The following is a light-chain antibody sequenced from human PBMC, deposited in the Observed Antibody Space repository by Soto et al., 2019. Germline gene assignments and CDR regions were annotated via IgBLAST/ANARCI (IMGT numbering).Light chain of an antibody. CDR1: QSLVHSDGNTY. V-gene: IGKV2-24*01. CDR2: KVS. Sequence: DIVLTQTPLSSPVTLGQPASISCRSSQSLVHSDGNTYLSWFHQRPGQPPRLLIDKVSNRFSGVPDRFIGSGAGTDFTLKISRVDAEDVGIYFCMHATQYRPYTFGQGTKLEIK. CDR3: MHATQYRPYT. J-gene: IGKJ2*01.